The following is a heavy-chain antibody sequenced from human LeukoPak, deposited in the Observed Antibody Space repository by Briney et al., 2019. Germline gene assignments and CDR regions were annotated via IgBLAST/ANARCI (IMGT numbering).Heavy chain of an antibody. V-gene: IGHV1-24*01. CDR3: ALSFGENYGDYVDY. CDR2: FDPEDGET. D-gene: IGHD3-16*01. CDR1: GYTLTELS. Sequence: ASVKVSCKVSGYTLTELSMHLVRQAPGKGLEWMGGFDPEDGETIYAQKFQGRVTMTEDTSTATAYMELSSLRSEDTAVYYCALSFGENYGDYVDYWGQGTLVTVSS. J-gene: IGHJ4*02.